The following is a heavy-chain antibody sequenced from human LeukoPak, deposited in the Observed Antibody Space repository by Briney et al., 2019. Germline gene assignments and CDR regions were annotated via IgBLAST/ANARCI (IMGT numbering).Heavy chain of an antibody. V-gene: IGHV3-30-3*01. CDR1: RFTFSDYA. Sequence: HAGGSLRLSCAASRFTFSDYAMYWVRQAPGKGLEWVAAISYDGSNKYYADSVKGRFTISRDNSKNTLYLQMNSLKTEDTAVYYCARGAPPDYWGQGTLVTVSS. CDR3: ARGAPPDY. J-gene: IGHJ4*02. CDR2: ISYDGSNK.